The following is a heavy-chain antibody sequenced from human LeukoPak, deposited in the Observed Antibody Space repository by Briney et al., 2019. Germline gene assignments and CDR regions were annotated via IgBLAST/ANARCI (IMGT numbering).Heavy chain of an antibody. J-gene: IGHJ4*02. D-gene: IGHD5-18*01. CDR2: IYHSGST. CDR1: GGSISSSSYY. V-gene: IGHV4-39*07. CDR3: ARVSMVTTDY. Sequence: SETLSLTCTVSGGSISSSSYYWGWIRQPPGKGLEWIGSIYHSGSTYYNPSLKSRVTISVDTSKNQFSLKLSSVTAADTAVYYCARVSMVTTDYWGQGTLVTVSS.